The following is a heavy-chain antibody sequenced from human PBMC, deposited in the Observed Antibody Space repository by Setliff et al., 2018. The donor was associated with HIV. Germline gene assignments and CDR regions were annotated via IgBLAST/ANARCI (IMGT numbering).Heavy chain of an antibody. Sequence: PSETLSLTCTVSGGSISSSSYYWGWIRQPPGKGLEWIGSIYYSGSTYYNPSLKSRVTISVDTSKNQFSLKLSSVTAADTGVYYCARHRDPPGTSWIFYYYYMDLWGGGTTVTVSS. V-gene: IGHV4-39*01. CDR3: ARHRDPPGTSWIFYYYYMDL. J-gene: IGHJ6*03. CDR2: IYYSGST. CDR1: GGSISSSSYY. D-gene: IGHD6-13*01.